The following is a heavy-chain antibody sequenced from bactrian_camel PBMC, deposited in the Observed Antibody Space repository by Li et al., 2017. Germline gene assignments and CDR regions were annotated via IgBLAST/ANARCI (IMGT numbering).Heavy chain of an antibody. CDR2: IENSGTT. V-gene: IGHV3S55*01. J-gene: IGHJ4*01. Sequence: HVQLVESGGGSVQAGGSLRLSCTRSGDPGCKYDMSWYRRSAPGEDRKFVAGIENSGTTAYADSVKGRFTISRDDVKNILYLQMNSLKTDDTGVYYCATDLMVTTGEYTYWGQGTQVTVS. CDR3: ATDLMVTTGEYTY. CDR1: GDPGCKYD. D-gene: IGHD5*01.